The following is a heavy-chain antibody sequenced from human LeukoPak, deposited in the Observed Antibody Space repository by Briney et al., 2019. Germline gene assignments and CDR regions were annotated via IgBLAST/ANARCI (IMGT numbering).Heavy chain of an antibody. CDR2: ISSSSSTI. CDR3: ARAYTYYYDSSGYYPYYFDY. Sequence: GGSLRLSCAASGFTFSSYSMNWVRQAPGKGLEWISYISSSSSTIYYADSVKGRFTISRDNARNSLYLQVNSLRAEDTAVYYCARAYTYYYDSSGYYPYYFDYWGQGTLVTVSS. V-gene: IGHV3-48*01. J-gene: IGHJ4*02. D-gene: IGHD3-22*01. CDR1: GFTFSSYS.